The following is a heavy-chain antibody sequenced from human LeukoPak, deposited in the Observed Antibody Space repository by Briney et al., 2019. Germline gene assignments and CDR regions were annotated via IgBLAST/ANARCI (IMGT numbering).Heavy chain of an antibody. CDR2: IRPSGGST. CDR3: ARDSVAGPWYFDL. V-gene: IGHV1-46*01. J-gene: IGHJ2*01. D-gene: IGHD6-19*01. Sequence: ASVKVSCKASGYTFTNYYMHWVRQAPGQGLEWMGIIRPSGGSTSYAQKLQGRVTLTRDTSTTTVYMELSSLRSEDTAVYYCARDSVAGPWYFDLWGRGTLVTVSS. CDR1: GYTFTNYY.